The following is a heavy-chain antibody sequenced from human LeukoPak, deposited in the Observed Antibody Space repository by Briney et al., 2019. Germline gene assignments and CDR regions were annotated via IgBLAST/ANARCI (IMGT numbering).Heavy chain of an antibody. CDR1: GYSISSGYY. J-gene: IGHJ6*03. V-gene: IGHV4-38-2*01. CDR2: IYHSGSA. Sequence: PSETLSLTCAVSGYSISSGYYWGWIRQPPGKGLEWIGSIYHSGSAYYNPSLKSRVTISVDTSKNQFSLKLSSVTAADTAVYYCARLLITSLHDYMDVWGKGTTVTVSS. D-gene: IGHD3-22*01. CDR3: ARLLITSLHDYMDV.